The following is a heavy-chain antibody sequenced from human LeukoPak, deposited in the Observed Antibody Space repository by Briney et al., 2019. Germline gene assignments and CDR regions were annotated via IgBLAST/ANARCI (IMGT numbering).Heavy chain of an antibody. CDR1: GFTFSSYS. J-gene: IGHJ6*03. V-gene: IGHV3-21*01. CDR2: ISSSSSYI. CDR3: ARDYAKEGYMYV. Sequence: GGSLRLSCAASGFTFSSYSMNWVRQAPGKGLEWVSSISSSSSYIYYADSVKGRFTISRDNAKNSLYLQMNSLRAEDTAVYYCARDYAKEGYMYVWGKGTTVTVSS. D-gene: IGHD2-8*01.